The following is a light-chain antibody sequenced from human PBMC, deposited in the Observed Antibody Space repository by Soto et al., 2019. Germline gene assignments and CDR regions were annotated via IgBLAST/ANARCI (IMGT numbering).Light chain of an antibody. Sequence: EIVLTQSPGTLSLSSGERATLSCRASQSVSSSYLAWYQQKPGQAPRLLIYGASSRATGIPDGFSGSGSGTDFTLTISRLEPEDFAVYYCQQYGSSPWTFGQGTKVEIK. CDR1: QSVSSSY. J-gene: IGKJ1*01. CDR2: GAS. V-gene: IGKV3-20*01. CDR3: QQYGSSPWT.